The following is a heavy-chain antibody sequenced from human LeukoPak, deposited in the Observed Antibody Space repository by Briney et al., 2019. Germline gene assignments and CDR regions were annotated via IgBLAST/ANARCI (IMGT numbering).Heavy chain of an antibody. CDR3: ATGACTNGVCFYYFDY. J-gene: IGHJ4*02. CDR2: IRYDGSNK. Sequence: GGSLRLSCAASGFTFSSYGMHWVRQAPGKGLEWVAFIRYDGSNKYYADSVKGRFTISRDNSKNTLYLQMNSLRAEDTAVYYCATGACTNGVCFYYFDYWGQGTLVTVSS. CDR1: GFTFSSYG. V-gene: IGHV3-30*02. D-gene: IGHD2-8*01.